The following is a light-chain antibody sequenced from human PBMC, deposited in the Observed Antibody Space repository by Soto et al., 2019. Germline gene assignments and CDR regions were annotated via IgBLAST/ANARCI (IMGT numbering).Light chain of an antibody. J-gene: IGLJ2*01. CDR2: EVS. CDR1: SSDVGSYNL. CDR3: CSYAGSSTLYVV. Sequence: QSALTQTASVSGSPGQSITISCTGTSSDVGSYNLVSWYQQHPGKAPKLMIYEVSKRPSGVSNRFSGSKSGNTASLTISGLQAEDEADYYCCSYAGSSTLYVVFGGGTKVTVL. V-gene: IGLV2-23*02.